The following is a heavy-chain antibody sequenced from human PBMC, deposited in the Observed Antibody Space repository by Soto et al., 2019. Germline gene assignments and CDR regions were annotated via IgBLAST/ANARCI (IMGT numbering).Heavy chain of an antibody. D-gene: IGHD3-22*01. CDR2: IIPIFDIT. V-gene: IGHV1-69*02. CDR1: GCPYSKYS. Sequence: QVQLVQSGTEVKKPGSSVTVSCKASGCPYSKYSISWVRQAPGQGLEWMGRIIPIFDITNYAQKFQGRVTITADKSTITVYMDLSSLRSEDTGVYYCARSLLGDYYDSDGLDNWGQGTLVTVSS. CDR3: ARSLLGDYYDSDGLDN. J-gene: IGHJ4*02.